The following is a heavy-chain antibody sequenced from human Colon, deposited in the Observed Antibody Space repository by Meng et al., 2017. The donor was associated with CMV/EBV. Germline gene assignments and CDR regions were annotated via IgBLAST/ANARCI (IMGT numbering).Heavy chain of an antibody. D-gene: IGHD1-1*01. J-gene: IGHJ4*02. Sequence: GSLRLSCSVSGASVNNGSDYWTWIRQPPGKGLEWIGYISYSGNTNYNPSLKSRVTISVDTSRNQFFLKLRSVTAADTAMYFCARGLGHASNNSHDYWGQGTLVTVSS. V-gene: IGHV4-61*01. CDR3: ARGLGHASNNSHDY. CDR2: ISYSGNT. CDR1: GASVNNGSDY.